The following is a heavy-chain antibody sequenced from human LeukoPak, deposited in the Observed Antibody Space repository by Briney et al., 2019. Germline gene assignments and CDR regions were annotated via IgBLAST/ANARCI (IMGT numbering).Heavy chain of an antibody. D-gene: IGHD6-19*01. CDR3: ARRGRYDSAWPEDYFDY. J-gene: IGHJ4*02. Sequence: PGGSLRLSCAVSGFTLRNYRMSWVRQAPGKGLEWVASIKQDGSEKHYVESVRGRFTISRDNAENSLNLQMSSLRAEDTAVYYCARRGRYDSAWPEDYFDYWGQGTLVTVSS. CDR1: GFTLRNYR. V-gene: IGHV3-7*01. CDR2: IKQDGSEK.